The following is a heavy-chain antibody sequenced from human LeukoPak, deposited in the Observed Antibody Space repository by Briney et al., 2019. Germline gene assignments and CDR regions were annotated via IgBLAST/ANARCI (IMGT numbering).Heavy chain of an antibody. D-gene: IGHD6-13*01. CDR2: ISGSGGST. CDR1: GFTFSSYA. Sequence: GGSLRLSCAASGFTFSSYAMSWVRQAPGKGLEWVSAISGSGGSTYYADSVKGRFTISRDNSKNTLYLQMNSLRAEDTAVYYCAKGRTGQQLVRGYYFDYWGQGTLVTVSS. CDR3: AKGRTGQQLVRGYYFDY. J-gene: IGHJ4*02. V-gene: IGHV3-23*01.